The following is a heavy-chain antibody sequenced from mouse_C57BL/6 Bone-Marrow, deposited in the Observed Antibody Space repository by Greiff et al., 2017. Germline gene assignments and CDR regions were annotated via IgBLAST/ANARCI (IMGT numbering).Heavy chain of an antibody. Sequence: EVQLVESGGDLVKPGGSLKLSCAASGFTFSSYGMSWVRQTPDKRLEWVATISSGGSYTYYPDSVKGRFTISRDNAKNTLYLQMSSLKSEDTAMYYCARQLCDYWGQGTTLTVSS. V-gene: IGHV5-6*01. CDR3: ARQLCDY. CDR1: GFTFSSYG. CDR2: ISSGGSYT. J-gene: IGHJ2*01.